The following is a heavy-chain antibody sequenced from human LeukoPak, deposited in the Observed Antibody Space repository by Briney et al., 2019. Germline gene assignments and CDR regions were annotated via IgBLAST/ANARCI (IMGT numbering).Heavy chain of an antibody. V-gene: IGHV4-4*07. CDR1: GGSISSYY. CDR2: IYTSGST. J-gene: IGHJ6*03. CDR3: ARDGCSSTSCYDDYYYMDV. D-gene: IGHD2-2*01. Sequence: SETLSLTCTVSGGSISSYYWSWIRQPAGKGLEWIGRIYTSGSTNYNPSLKSRVTISVDKSKNQFSLKLSSVAAADTAVYYCARDGCSSTSCYDDYYYMDVWGKGTTVTVSS.